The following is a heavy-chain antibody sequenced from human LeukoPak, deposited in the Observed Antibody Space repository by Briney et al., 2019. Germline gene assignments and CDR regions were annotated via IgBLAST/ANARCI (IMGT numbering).Heavy chain of an antibody. V-gene: IGHV1-46*03. Sequence: ASVKVSCKASGYTFTSYYMHWVRQAPGQGLEWMGIINPSGGSTSYAQKFQGRVTMTRDTSTSTVYVELSSLRSEDTAVYYCARDPNSSSWYGGLDYWGQGTLVTVSS. D-gene: IGHD6-13*01. CDR1: GYTFTSYY. CDR3: ARDPNSSSWYGGLDY. CDR2: INPSGGST. J-gene: IGHJ4*02.